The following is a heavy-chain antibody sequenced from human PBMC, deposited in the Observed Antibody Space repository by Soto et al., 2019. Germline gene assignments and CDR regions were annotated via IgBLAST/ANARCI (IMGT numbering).Heavy chain of an antibody. CDR3: ARNGDSSDYRGWFDP. V-gene: IGHV3-66*01. CDR2: IYSGGTT. J-gene: IGHJ5*02. CDR1: GFTVSSNY. Sequence: EVQLVESGGGLVQPGGSLRLSCAASGFTVSSNYMSWVRQAPGKGLEWVSVIYSGGTTYYADSVKGRFTISRDNSKTTLYLQVNSLRAAYTAVYYCARNGDSSDYRGWFDPWGQGTLVTVSS. D-gene: IGHD3-22*01.